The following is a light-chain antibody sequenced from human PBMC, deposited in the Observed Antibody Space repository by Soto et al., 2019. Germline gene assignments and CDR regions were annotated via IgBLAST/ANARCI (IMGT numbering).Light chain of an antibody. V-gene: IGKV1-5*01. CDR3: QQDNTYSWT. CDR2: DVS. J-gene: IGKJ1*01. CDR1: QSISDS. Sequence: IPLTPSLSTLSASVGDRVTITCRASQSISDSLAWYQQKPGKAPYLLISDVSKLERGVASRFSGSGSGTEFTLTISSMQPDDLATYYCQQDNTYSWTFGQGTKVDIK.